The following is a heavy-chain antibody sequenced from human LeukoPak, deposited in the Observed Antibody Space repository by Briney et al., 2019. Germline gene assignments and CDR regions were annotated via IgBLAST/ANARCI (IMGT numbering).Heavy chain of an antibody. V-gene: IGHV4-39*07. CDR1: GGSISSSSYY. Sequence: SETLSLTCTVSGGSISSSSYYWGWIRQPPGKGLEWIGSIYHSGSTYYNPSLKSRVTISVDTSKNQFSLKLSSVTAADTAVYYCARDISDYWGQGTLVTVSS. J-gene: IGHJ4*02. CDR2: IYHSGST. CDR3: ARDISDY.